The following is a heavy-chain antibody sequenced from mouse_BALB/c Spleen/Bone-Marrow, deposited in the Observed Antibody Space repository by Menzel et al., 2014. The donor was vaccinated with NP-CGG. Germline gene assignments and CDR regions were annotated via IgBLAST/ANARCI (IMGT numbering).Heavy chain of an antibody. J-gene: IGHJ3*01. CDR3: GKWADFSDSNPNAY. V-gene: IGHV5-17*02. D-gene: IGHD2-5*01. Sequence: EVKVVESGGGLVQPGGSRKLSCAASGFTFSSFGMHWVRQAPEKGLEWVAYISSGSSTIYYADTVKGRFTISRDNPKNMLLLRMSILRSEDAAFYYGGKWADFSDSNPNAYWGQGTPVTVSA. CDR2: ISSGSSTI. CDR1: GFTFSSFG.